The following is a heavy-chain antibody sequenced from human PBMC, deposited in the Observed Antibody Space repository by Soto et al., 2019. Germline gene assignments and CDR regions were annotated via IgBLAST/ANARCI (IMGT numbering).Heavy chain of an antibody. Sequence: PSETLSLTCTVSGGSINNYYWSWIRQPPGKGLEWIGYIYYSGSTNYNPSLKRRVTISVDTSKNQFSLMLNSVTAVDTAVYYCARSPGIYFDYWGQGTLVTVS. CDR3: ARSPGIYFDY. CDR2: IYYSGST. V-gene: IGHV4-59*01. CDR1: GGSINNYY. J-gene: IGHJ4*02. D-gene: IGHD1-26*01.